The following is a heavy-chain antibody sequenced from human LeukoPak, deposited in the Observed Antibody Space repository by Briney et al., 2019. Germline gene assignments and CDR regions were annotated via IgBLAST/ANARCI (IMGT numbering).Heavy chain of an antibody. J-gene: IGHJ4*02. D-gene: IGHD6-13*01. Sequence: ASVKVSCKASGYTFTGYHIHWVRQAPGQGLEWMGRINPYSGDTNFAQKFQGRVTMTRDMSITTAYMDLNSLTPNDTAVYFCARDQGSLTRSWYTGYWGQGTQVTVSS. CDR3: ARDQGSLTRSWYTGY. V-gene: IGHV1-2*06. CDR1: GYTFTGYH. CDR2: INPYSGDT.